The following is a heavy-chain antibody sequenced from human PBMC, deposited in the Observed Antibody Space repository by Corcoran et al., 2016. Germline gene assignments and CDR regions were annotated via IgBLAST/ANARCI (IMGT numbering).Heavy chain of an antibody. V-gene: IGHV6-1*01. CDR2: TYYRSKWYN. J-gene: IGHJ6*02. Sequence: QVQLQQSGPGLVKPSQTLSLTCAISGDSVSSNSAAWNWIRQSPSRGLEWLGRTYYRSKWYNDYAVSVKSRITINPDTSKNQFSLQLNSVTPEDTAVYYCARERCSGGSCYGYYYYGMDVWGQGTTVTVSS. CDR3: ARERCSGGSCYGYYYYGMDV. CDR1: GDSVSSNSAA. D-gene: IGHD2-15*01.